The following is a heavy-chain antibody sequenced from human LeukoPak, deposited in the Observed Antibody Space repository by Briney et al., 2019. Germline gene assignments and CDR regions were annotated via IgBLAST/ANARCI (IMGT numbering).Heavy chain of an antibody. Sequence: ASVKVSRKVSGYTLTELSMHWVRQAPGKGLEWMGGFDPEDGETIYAQKFQGRVTMTEDTSTDTAYMELSSLRSEDTAVYYCATSQLKKIMITFGGVIGKYNWFDPWGQGTLVTVSS. J-gene: IGHJ5*02. CDR2: FDPEDGET. V-gene: IGHV1-24*01. CDR1: GYTLTELS. CDR3: ATSQLKKIMITFGGVIGKYNWFDP. D-gene: IGHD3-16*02.